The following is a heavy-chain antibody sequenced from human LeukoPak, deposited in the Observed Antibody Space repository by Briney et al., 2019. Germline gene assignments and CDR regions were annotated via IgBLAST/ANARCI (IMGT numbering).Heavy chain of an antibody. D-gene: IGHD1-26*01. CDR2: MNPNSGNT. CDR1: GYTFTSYD. J-gene: IGHJ4*02. CDR3: ARGRGSSSQYYFDY. Sequence: ASVKVSCKASGYTFTSYDINWVRQATGQGLEWMGWMNPNSGNTGYAQKFQGRVTITRNTSISTAYMELSSLRSEDTAVYYCARGRGSSSQYYFDYWGQGTLVTISP. V-gene: IGHV1-8*03.